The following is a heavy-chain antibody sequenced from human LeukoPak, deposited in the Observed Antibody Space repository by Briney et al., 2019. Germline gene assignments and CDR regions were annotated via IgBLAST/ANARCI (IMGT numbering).Heavy chain of an antibody. J-gene: IGHJ2*01. CDR2: IYYSGST. CDR1: GGSISSYY. Sequence: SETLSLTCTVSGGSISSYYWSWIRQPPGKGLEWIGYIYYSGSTNYNPSLKSRVTISVDTSKNQFSLKLSSVTAADTAVYYFARGPRGRPSYWYFDLWGRGTLVTVSS. CDR3: ARGPRGRPSYWYFDL. V-gene: IGHV4-59*01. D-gene: IGHD1-26*01.